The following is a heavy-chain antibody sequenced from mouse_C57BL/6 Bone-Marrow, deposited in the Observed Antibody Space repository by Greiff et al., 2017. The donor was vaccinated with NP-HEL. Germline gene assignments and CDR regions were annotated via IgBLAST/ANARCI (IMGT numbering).Heavy chain of an antibody. Sequence: EVKLMESGGDLVKPGGSLKLSCAASGFSFSSYGMSWVRQTPDKRLEWVGTISSGGSYTYYPDRVKGRFTIPRDNAKNTRYLQMSSLKSVDTAMYDCAEHHYGSSPYYFDYGGQGTTLTVSA. CDR3: AEHHYGSSPYYFDY. J-gene: IGHJ2*01. D-gene: IGHD1-1*01. CDR2: ISSGGSYT. V-gene: IGHV5-6*01. CDR1: GFSFSSYG.